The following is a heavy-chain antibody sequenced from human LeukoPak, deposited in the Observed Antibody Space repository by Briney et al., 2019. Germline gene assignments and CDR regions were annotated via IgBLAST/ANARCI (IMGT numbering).Heavy chain of an antibody. J-gene: IGHJ4*02. CDR1: GASISGITNY. CDR2: VDYTGTT. CDR3: VSGRVHYDAFDY. V-gene: IGHV4-39*02. D-gene: IGHD5-12*01. Sequence: SETLSLTCSISGASISGITNYWGWIRQPPGKGLEWIGSVDYTGTTFYNPSLKSRVTVSVDPSKNHFSLRLTSVTPTDTAVYYCVSGRVHYDAFDYGGQGTLVTVSS.